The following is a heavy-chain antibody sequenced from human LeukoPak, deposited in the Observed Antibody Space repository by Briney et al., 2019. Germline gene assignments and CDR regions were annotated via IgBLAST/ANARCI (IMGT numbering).Heavy chain of an antibody. CDR2: ISNSGDSI. Sequence: GGSLRLSCAASGFTFRSYEMNWLRQAPGKGLEWVSFISNSGDSIYYADSVKGRFTISRDNAKNSLFLQMNSLRAEDTAVYYCARSEARFMVSWGQGTLVTVSS. CDR1: GFTFRSYE. J-gene: IGHJ4*02. CDR3: ARSEARFMVS. V-gene: IGHV3-48*03. D-gene: IGHD3-10*01.